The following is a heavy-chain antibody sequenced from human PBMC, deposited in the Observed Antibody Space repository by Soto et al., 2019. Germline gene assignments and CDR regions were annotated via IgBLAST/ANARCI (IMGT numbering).Heavy chain of an antibody. D-gene: IGHD3-10*01. CDR2: ISKDGNSK. CDR1: GFTFSNYA. Sequence: GGSLRLSCAASGFTFSNYAIHWVRQAPGKGLEWVTIISKDGNSKHYADSVKGRFTISRDNSKNTLFLQMNSLRAEDTAVYYCARDPQGSYCYIDYWGQGTPVTVS. CDR3: ARDPQGSYCYIDY. J-gene: IGHJ4*02. V-gene: IGHV3-30-3*01.